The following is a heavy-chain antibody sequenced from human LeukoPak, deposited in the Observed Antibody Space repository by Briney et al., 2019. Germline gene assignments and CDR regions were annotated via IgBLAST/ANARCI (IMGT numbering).Heavy chain of an antibody. J-gene: IGHJ4*02. CDR3: ARSRYCSGGSCYSGLYFDC. CDR2: IYPGDSDT. D-gene: IGHD2-15*01. Sequence: GESLKISCKGSGNSFTMYWIGWVRQMPGKGLEWMGIIYPGDSDTRYSPSFQGLVSISADKSISTAYLQWSSMKASGPAMYYCARSRYCSGGSCYSGLYFDCWGQETLVTVSS. V-gene: IGHV5-51*01. CDR1: GNSFTMYW.